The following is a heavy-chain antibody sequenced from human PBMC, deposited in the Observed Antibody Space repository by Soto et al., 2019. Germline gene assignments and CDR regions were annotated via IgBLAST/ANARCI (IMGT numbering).Heavy chain of an antibody. CDR3: AKDLWFGELVGYYFDY. D-gene: IGHD3-10*01. CDR1: GFTFSSYA. Sequence: GGSLRLSCAASGFTFSSYAMSWVRQAPGKGLEWVSAISGSGGSTYYADSVKGRFTISRDNSKNTLYLQMNSLRAEDTAVYYCAKDLWFGELVGYYFDYWGQGTLVTVSS. J-gene: IGHJ4*02. V-gene: IGHV3-23*01. CDR2: ISGSGGST.